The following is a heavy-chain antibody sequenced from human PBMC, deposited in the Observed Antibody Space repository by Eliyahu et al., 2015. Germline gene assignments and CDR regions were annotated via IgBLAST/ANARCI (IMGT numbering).Heavy chain of an antibody. D-gene: IGHD3-22*01. V-gene: IGHV4-34*01. CDR2: INXSGSV. J-gene: IGHJ4*02. CDR3: ARAHYYDDGDYFRQGPIDS. Sequence: QANLQAWGAGLLKPSETLSRTCAXYXGXFSGYYXXWIRQSPGKGLXWIGEINXSGSVNYNPSLKSRVTMSIDRSKNQFSLKLSSVTAADTAIYYCARAHYYDDGDYFRQGPIDSWGQGSLVTVSS. CDR1: XGXFSGYY.